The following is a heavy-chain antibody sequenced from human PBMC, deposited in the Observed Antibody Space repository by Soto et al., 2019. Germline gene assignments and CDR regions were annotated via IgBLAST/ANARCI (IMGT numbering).Heavy chain of an antibody. CDR3: AKGTRTTGTTRAAFDY. CDR2: ISGSGGST. J-gene: IGHJ4*02. Sequence: EVQLLESGGGLVQPGGSLRLSCAASGFTFSSYAMSWVRQAPGKGLEWVSAISGSGGSTYYADSVEGRFTVSRDNSKNTLYLQMNSLRAEDTDLYYCAKGTRTTGTTRAAFDYWGQGTLVTVSS. CDR1: GFTFSSYA. D-gene: IGHD1-1*01. V-gene: IGHV3-23*01.